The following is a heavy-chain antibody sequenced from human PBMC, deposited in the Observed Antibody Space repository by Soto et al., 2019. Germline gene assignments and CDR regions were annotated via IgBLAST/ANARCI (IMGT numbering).Heavy chain of an antibody. CDR2: LSGGGSLS. CDR3: ARERGGALDS. V-gene: IGHV3-23*01. Sequence: GGSLRLSCAASGFTFSSYSMNWVRQAPGKGLEWVSALSGGGSLSYYADSVKGRFTISRDKSKNIMYLQMNNLRVDETAVYFCARERGGALDSWGQGTLVTVSS. D-gene: IGHD1-26*01. CDR1: GFTFSSYS. J-gene: IGHJ4*02.